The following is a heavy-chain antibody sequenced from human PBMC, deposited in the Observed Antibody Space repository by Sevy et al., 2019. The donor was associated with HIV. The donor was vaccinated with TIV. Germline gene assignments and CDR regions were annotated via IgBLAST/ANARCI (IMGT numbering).Heavy chain of an antibody. Sequence: GGSLRLSCVGSGFSFSSDAMSWVRQPPGKGLQWVATVSASGGSTYYADSVRGRFSITRDNSKNTLYVKMNSLRAEDTAVYYCARVGGGGYYDPWSGYLEFDPWGQGTLVTVSS. J-gene: IGHJ5*02. CDR2: VSASGGST. CDR1: GFSFSSDA. CDR3: ARVGGGGYYDPWSGYLEFDP. D-gene: IGHD3-3*01. V-gene: IGHV3-23*01.